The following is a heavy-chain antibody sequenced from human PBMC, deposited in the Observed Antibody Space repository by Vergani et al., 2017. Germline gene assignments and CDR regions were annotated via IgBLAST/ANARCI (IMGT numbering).Heavy chain of an antibody. CDR1: GFTFSSYA. CDR2: ISGSGGST. Sequence: EVQLLESGGGLVQPGGSLRLSCAASGFTFSSYAMSWVRQAPGKGLEWVSAISGSGGSTYYADSVKGRFTISRDNSKNTLYLQMNSLRAEDTHVYYCANPTTGYYYYGMDGGGQGTTVTVSS. J-gene: IGHJ6*02. V-gene: IGHV3-23*01. D-gene: IGHD4-17*01. CDR3: ANPTTGYYYYGMDG.